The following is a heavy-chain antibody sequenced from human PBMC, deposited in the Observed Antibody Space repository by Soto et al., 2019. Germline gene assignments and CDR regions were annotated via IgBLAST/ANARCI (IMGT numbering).Heavy chain of an antibody. J-gene: IGHJ4*02. CDR1: GFSINTYW. V-gene: IGHV3-7*01. D-gene: IGHD2-15*01. CDR2: INPEGNAK. Sequence: GSLRLSCSGFGFSINTYWMNWIRQTPGKGLEWVANINPEGNAKTYVDPVKGRFSVSRDNTRNSLDLQMTSLRVEDSAIYFCAAWDISNIWGQGILVTVSS. CDR3: AAWDISNI.